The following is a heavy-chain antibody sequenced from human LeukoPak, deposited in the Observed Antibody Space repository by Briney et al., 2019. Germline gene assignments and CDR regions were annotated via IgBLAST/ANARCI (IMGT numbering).Heavy chain of an antibody. CDR1: GGSISSGGYS. Sequence: PSQTLSLTCAVSGGSISSGGYSWSWIRQPPGKGLEWIGYIYHSGSTYYNPSLKSRVTISVDRSKNQFSLKLSSVTAADTAVYYCARASSLVSGYDTFDYWGQGTLVTVSS. CDR2: IYHSGST. V-gene: IGHV4-30-2*01. J-gene: IGHJ4*02. CDR3: ARASSLVSGYDTFDY. D-gene: IGHD5-12*01.